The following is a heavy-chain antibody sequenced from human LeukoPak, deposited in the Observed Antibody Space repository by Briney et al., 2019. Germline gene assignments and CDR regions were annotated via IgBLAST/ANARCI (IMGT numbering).Heavy chain of an antibody. CDR1: GYTFTSYG. CDR2: ISAYNGNT. CDR3: ARDREGCGGYCSGGSSNGY. V-gene: IGHV1-18*04. J-gene: IGHJ4*02. Sequence: ASVKVSCKASGYTFTSYGISWVRQAPGQGFEWMGWISAYNGNTNYAQKLQGRVTMTTDTSTSTAYMELRSLRSDDTAVYYCARDREGCGGYCSGGSSNGYWGQGTLVTVSS. D-gene: IGHD2-15*01.